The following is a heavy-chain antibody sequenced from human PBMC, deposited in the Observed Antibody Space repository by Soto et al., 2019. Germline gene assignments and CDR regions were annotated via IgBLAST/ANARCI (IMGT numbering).Heavy chain of an antibody. CDR2: IIPIFGKA. CDR3: GRLEACGMLNWYDT. V-gene: IGHV1-69*06. CDR1: GGTFSSYA. J-gene: IGHJ5*02. Sequence: SVKVSCKASGGTFSSYAISWVRQAPGQGLEWMGGIIPIFGKANYAQKFQGRVTITADTSTTTAYMELSSLRSEDTAIYYCGRLEACGMLNWYDTWGQGTLVTVSP. D-gene: IGHD1-1*01.